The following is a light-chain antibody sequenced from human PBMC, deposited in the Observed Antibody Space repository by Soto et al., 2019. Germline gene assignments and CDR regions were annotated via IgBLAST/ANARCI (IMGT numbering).Light chain of an antibody. Sequence: EIVMTQSPATVSVSPGERATLSCRASQSVSDKLAWYQQKPGQAPRLLIYHASARATGIPARFSGSGSGTGFTLTISGLQSEDFAVYYCQQYNNWPPWTFGQGTKV. CDR3: QQYNNWPPWT. V-gene: IGKV3-15*01. J-gene: IGKJ1*01. CDR1: QSVSDK. CDR2: HAS.